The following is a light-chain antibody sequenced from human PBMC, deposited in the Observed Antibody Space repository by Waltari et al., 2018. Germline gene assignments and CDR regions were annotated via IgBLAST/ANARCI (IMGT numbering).Light chain of an antibody. CDR1: QSVSTW. CDR3: QHYNNFPWT. CDR2: QAS. Sequence: DIQMTQSPSTLSASIGDRVPLPCRASQSVSTWLAWFQQKPRKAPKLLIYQASTLEPGVPSRFSGSGSGTEFTLTISSLQPDDFATYYCQHYNNFPWTFGQGTRVEIK. J-gene: IGKJ1*01. V-gene: IGKV1-5*03.